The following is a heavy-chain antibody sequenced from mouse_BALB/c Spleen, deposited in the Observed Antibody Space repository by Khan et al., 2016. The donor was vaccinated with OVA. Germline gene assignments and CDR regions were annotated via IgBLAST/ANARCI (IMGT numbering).Heavy chain of an antibody. D-gene: IGHD2-10*01. CDR3: ARAYYGNYREAMDY. Sequence: QVQLQQSGPGLVAPSQSLSITCTVSGFSLTGYGVNWVRQPLGKGLEWLGMIWGDGSTDYNSALKSRLNLSKDNSKSQVFLKMNSLQTDDTARYYCARAYYGNYREAMDYWGHGTSVTVSS. J-gene: IGHJ4*01. CDR1: GFSLTGYG. CDR2: IWGDGST. V-gene: IGHV2-6-7*01.